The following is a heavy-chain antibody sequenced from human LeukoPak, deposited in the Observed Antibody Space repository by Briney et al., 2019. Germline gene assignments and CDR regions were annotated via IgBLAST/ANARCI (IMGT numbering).Heavy chain of an antibody. Sequence: GGSLRLSCAASGFTFTTYWMNWVRQAPGKGLEWVASIKYDGSEKYYVDSVKGRFTISRDNAKNSLYLQMNSLRAEDSAVYYCAKDHTPYYYDSSYYFDYWGQGTLVTVSS. CDR2: IKYDGSEK. V-gene: IGHV3-7*01. CDR1: GFTFTTYW. D-gene: IGHD3-22*01. J-gene: IGHJ4*02. CDR3: AKDHTPYYYDSSYYFDY.